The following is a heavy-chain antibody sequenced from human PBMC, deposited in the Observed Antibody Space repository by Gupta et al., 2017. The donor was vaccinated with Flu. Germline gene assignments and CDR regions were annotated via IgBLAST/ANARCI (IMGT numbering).Heavy chain of an antibody. J-gene: IGHJ4*02. D-gene: IGHD3-22*01. CDR2: IYYTGGR. CDR1: GGPINSDNYY. Sequence: QVQLQESGPGLVKPSQTLSLTCSVSGGPINSDNYYWSWIRQFPGKRLEWIGYIYYTGGRYYNPSLKSRLTLSVNTSTNQFSLSLRSVTAADTAVYYCATWHFDSSGYYGRFDHWGQGALVTVSS. CDR3: ATWHFDSSGYYGRFDH. V-gene: IGHV4-31*03.